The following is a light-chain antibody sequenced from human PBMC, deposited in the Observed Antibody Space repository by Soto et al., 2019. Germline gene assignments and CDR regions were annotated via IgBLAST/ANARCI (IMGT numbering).Light chain of an antibody. V-gene: IGKV3-20*01. CDR1: QSVTGTN. CDR3: HQYGSSPGT. J-gene: IGKJ2*01. Sequence: IVLTQSPVTLSLSPGEGATLSCRASQSVTGTNLAWYQQRAGQAPRLLIYDAVRRDTGIPDRFSGSGSGTDFTLTISRLEPEDFAVYYCHQYGSSPGTFGQGTKVE. CDR2: DAV.